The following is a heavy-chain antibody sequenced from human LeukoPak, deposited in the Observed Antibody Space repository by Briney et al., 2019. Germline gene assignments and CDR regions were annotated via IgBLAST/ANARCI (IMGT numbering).Heavy chain of an antibody. J-gene: IGHJ6*03. CDR3: ASQYSGYDKSRYMDV. V-gene: IGHV3-53*01. CDR2: IYSGGST. D-gene: IGHD5-12*01. CDR1: GFTVSSNY. Sequence: GGSLRLSCAASGFTVSSNYMSWVRQAPGPGLEWVSVIYSGGSTYYADSAKGRFPISRDNSKTKMKLHMNSLGAEDTAVYYCASQYSGYDKSRYMDVWGKGTTVTVSS.